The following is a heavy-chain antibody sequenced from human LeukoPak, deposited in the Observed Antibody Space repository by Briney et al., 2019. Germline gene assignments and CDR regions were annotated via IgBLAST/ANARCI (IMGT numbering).Heavy chain of an antibody. CDR3: ARGSARVYCSSTSCYNNAFDI. V-gene: IGHV1-8*01. Sequence: GASVKVSCKASGYTFTSYDLNWVRQATGQGLEWMGWMNPNSGNTGYAQKFQGRVTMTRNTSISTAYMELSSLRSEDTAVYYCARGSARVYCSSTSCYNNAFDIWGQGTMVTVSS. J-gene: IGHJ3*02. D-gene: IGHD2-2*02. CDR2: MNPNSGNT. CDR1: GYTFTSYD.